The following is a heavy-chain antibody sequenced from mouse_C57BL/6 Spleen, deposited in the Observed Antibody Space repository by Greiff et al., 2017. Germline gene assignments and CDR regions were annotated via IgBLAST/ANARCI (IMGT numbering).Heavy chain of an antibody. CDR2: ISSGGSYT. D-gene: IGHD2-4*01. Sequence: EVKLMESGGDLVKPGGSLKLSCAASGFTFSSYGMSWVRQTPDKRLEWVATISSGGSYTYYPDSVKGRFTISRDNAKNTLYLQMSSLKSEDTAMYYCARGYDYDRYFDVWGTGTTVTVSS. CDR3: ARGYDYDRYFDV. CDR1: GFTFSSYG. J-gene: IGHJ1*03. V-gene: IGHV5-6*01.